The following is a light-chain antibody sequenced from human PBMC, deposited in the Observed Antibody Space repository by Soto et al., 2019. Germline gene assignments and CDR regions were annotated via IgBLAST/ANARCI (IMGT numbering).Light chain of an antibody. J-gene: IGLJ1*01. Sequence: QSALTQPASVSGSPGQSITISCTGTSSDIGAYNYVSWYQHYPGKAPKLMIYGVTNRPSGVSNRFSGSKTGNTASLTISGLQAEDEADYYCFSHRSGDSHVLGTGTKRTVL. V-gene: IGLV2-14*01. CDR2: GVT. CDR3: FSHRSGDSHV. CDR1: SSDIGAYNY.